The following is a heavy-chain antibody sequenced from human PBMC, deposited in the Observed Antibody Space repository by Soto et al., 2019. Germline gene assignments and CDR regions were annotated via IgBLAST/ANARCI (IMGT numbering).Heavy chain of an antibody. Sequence: ASVKVSCKASGYTFTSYAMHWVRQAPGQRLEWMGWINAGNGNTKYSQKFQGRVTITRDTSASTAYMELSSLRSEDTAVYYCAGELSSQDDAFDIWGQGTMVTVSS. V-gene: IGHV1-3*01. CDR2: INAGNGNT. CDR3: AGELSSQDDAFDI. D-gene: IGHD6-6*01. CDR1: GYTFTSYA. J-gene: IGHJ3*02.